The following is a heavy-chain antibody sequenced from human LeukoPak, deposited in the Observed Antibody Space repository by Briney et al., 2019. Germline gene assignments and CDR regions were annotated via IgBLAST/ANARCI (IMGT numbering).Heavy chain of an antibody. J-gene: IGHJ4*02. CDR1: GFSFSSYG. CDR2: VSYDGSNI. V-gene: IGHV3-30*03. Sequence: GGSLRLSCAASGFSFSSYGMQWVRQAPGKGLQWEAVVSYDGSNIDYADSVKGRFTISRDNSKNTLYLQMNSLRAEDTAVYYCAQGFTAIIYWGQGTLVTVSS. CDR3: AQGFTAIIY. D-gene: IGHD2-21*02.